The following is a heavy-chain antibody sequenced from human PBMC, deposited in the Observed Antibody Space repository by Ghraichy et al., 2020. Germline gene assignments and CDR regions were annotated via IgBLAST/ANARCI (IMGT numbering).Heavy chain of an antibody. CDR2: ISYDGNKK. Sequence: GGSLRLSCAASGFTFSDYAFHWVRQAPGKGLKWVAVISYDGNKKYYADSVKGRFTISRDTSKSTFYLQMNSLRPEDTAVYYCARVPDQGGMDVCGQGTTVTVSS. J-gene: IGHJ6*02. D-gene: IGHD1-14*01. CDR3: ARVPDQGGMDV. V-gene: IGHV3-30*04. CDR1: GFTFSDYA.